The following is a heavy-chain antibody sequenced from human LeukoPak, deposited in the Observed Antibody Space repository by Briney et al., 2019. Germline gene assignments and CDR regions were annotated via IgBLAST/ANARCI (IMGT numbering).Heavy chain of an antibody. V-gene: IGHV4-59*08. Sequence: SETLSLTCTVSGGSISSYYWSWIRQPPGKGLVWIGYIYYSGSTNYNPSLKSRVTISVDTSKNQFSLKLSSVTAADTAVYYCARQSGSFDNWFDPWGQGALVTVSS. J-gene: IGHJ5*02. CDR3: ARQSGSFDNWFDP. D-gene: IGHD1-26*01. CDR2: IYYSGST. CDR1: GGSISSYY.